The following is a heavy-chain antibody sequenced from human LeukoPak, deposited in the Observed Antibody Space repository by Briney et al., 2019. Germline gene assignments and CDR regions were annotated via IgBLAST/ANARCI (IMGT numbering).Heavy chain of an antibody. Sequence: SETLSLTCTVSGGSFSNYYWSWIRQPPGKGLEWIGYIYYSGSTNYNPYLKSRVTISVDTSKNQFSLNLSSVTAAATAVYYCARHPTALVSYGFDPWGQGTLVTVSS. J-gene: IGHJ5*02. CDR3: ARHPTALVSYGFDP. V-gene: IGHV4-59*08. CDR2: IYYSGST. D-gene: IGHD5-18*01. CDR1: GGSFSNYY.